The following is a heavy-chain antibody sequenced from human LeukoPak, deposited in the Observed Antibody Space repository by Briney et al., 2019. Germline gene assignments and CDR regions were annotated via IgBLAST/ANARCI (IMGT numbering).Heavy chain of an antibody. CDR3: ARHGYCSSTSCYEDY. Sequence: SETLSLTYTVSGGSISSYYWSWIRQPPGKGLEWIGYIYTSGSTNYNPSLKSRVTISVDTSKNQFSLKLSSVTAADTAVYYCARHGYCSSTSCYEDYWGQGTLVTVSS. D-gene: IGHD2-2*03. CDR1: GGSISSYY. V-gene: IGHV4-4*09. CDR2: IYTSGST. J-gene: IGHJ4*02.